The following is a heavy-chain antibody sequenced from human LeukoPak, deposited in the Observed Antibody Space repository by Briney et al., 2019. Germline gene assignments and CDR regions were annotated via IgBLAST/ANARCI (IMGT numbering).Heavy chain of an antibody. CDR1: GYTFTSYG. V-gene: IGHV1-18*01. CDR2: ISAYNGNT. D-gene: IGHD2-2*01. J-gene: IGHJ6*03. Sequence: ASVKVSCKASGYTFTSYGISWVRQAPGQGLEWVGWISAYNGNTNYAQKLQGRVTMTTDTSTSTAYMELRSLRSDDTAVYYCARGYCSSTSCGKGYYYYYYMDVWGKGTTVTVSS. CDR3: ARGYCSSTSCGKGYYYYYYMDV.